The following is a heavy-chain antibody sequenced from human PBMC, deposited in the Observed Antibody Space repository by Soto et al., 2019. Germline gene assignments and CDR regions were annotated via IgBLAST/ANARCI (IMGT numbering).Heavy chain of an antibody. CDR3: ARSGLKGSGSLGAFDI. V-gene: IGHV4-30-4*01. CDR2: IYYSAIA. D-gene: IGHD3-10*01. CDR1: GGSISNDDYY. Sequence: QVQLQESGPGLVKPLQTLSLTCTVSGGSISNDDYYWSWIRQPPGKGLEWIGYIYYSAIASYNPSLTSRVTISVDTTKNQFSLRLSSVTAADTAVYYCARSGLKGSGSLGAFDIWGQGTMVTVSS. J-gene: IGHJ3*02.